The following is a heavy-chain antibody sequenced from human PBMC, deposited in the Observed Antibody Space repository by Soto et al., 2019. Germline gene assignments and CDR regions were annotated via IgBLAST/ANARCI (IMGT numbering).Heavy chain of an antibody. CDR1: GYTFTSYA. CDR3: ARDRQWLDEDFDY. J-gene: IGHJ4*02. D-gene: IGHD6-19*01. CDR2: INAGNGNT. Sequence: QVQLVQSGAEVKKPGASVKVSCKASGYTFTSYAMHWVRQAPGQRLEWMGWINAGNGNTKYSQKFQGRVTITRDTSASTAYMELSSLRSEDTAVYYGARDRQWLDEDFDYWGQGTLATVSS. V-gene: IGHV1-3*01.